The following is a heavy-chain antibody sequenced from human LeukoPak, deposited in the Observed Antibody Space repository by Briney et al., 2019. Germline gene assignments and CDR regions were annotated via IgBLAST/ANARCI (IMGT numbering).Heavy chain of an antibody. CDR3: ARDGYYDSTNAFDI. Sequence: PGGSLRLSCAASEVTFSTYTMSWVRQAPGKGLEWVANIKQDGSEKYYVDSVKGRFTISRDNAKNSLYLQMNSLRAEDTAVYYCARDGYYDSTNAFDIWGQGTMVTVSS. CDR1: EVTFSTYT. V-gene: IGHV3-7*01. CDR2: IKQDGSEK. D-gene: IGHD3-22*01. J-gene: IGHJ3*02.